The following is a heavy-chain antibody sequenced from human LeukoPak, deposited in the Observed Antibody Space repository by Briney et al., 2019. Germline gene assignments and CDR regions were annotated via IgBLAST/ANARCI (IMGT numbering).Heavy chain of an antibody. CDR2: IGQHGRAR. V-gene: IGHV3-7*01. D-gene: IGHD4-23*01. CDR1: GFSFSDYW. J-gene: IGHJ4*02. CDR3: VGGSHHDF. Sequence: GGSLRLSCATSGFSFSDYWMTWVRQAPGKGLEWVANIGQHGRARYYGDSVRGRFTVSRDNAKNSLFVQMNSLRVEDTAVYYCVGGSHHDFWGQGTLVTVSS.